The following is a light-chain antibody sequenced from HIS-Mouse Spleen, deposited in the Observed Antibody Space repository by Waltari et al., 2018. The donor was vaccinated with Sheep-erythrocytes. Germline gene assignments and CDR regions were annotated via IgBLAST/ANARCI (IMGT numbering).Light chain of an antibody. CDR3: CSYAGSSTV. CDR2: EGS. Sequence: QSALTQPASVSGSPGQSVTLSCTGTSSVVGSYNLVSWYQQHPGKAPKLMIYEGSKRPSGVSNRFSGSKSGNTASLTISGLQAEDEADYYCCSYAGSSTVFGGGTKLTVL. CDR1: SSVVGSYNL. V-gene: IGLV2-23*01. J-gene: IGLJ3*02.